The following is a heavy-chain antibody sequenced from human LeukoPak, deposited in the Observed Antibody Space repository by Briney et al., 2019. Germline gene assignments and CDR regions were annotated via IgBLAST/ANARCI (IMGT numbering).Heavy chain of an antibody. J-gene: IGHJ2*01. CDR3: ARAVLYYYDSSGYYQTLPYWYFDL. Sequence: PSETLSLTCTVSGGAISSSSYYWGWIRQPPGKGLEWIGYIYYSGSTNYNPSLKSRVTISVDTSKNQFSLKLSSVTAADTAVYYCARAVLYYYDSSGYYQTLPYWYFDLWGRGTLVTVSS. V-gene: IGHV4-61*05. D-gene: IGHD3-22*01. CDR1: GGAISSSSYY. CDR2: IYYSGST.